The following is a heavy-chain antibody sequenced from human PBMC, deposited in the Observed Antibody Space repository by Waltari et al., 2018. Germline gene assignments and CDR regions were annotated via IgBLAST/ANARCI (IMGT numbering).Heavy chain of an antibody. CDR3: TRETISGSYEEN. D-gene: IGHD1-26*01. CDR2: IRRKENSYAT. V-gene: IGHV3-73*01. J-gene: IGHJ4*02. Sequence: EVQLVESGGGLVQPGGSLKLSCAASGFTLSGSAVHWVRQASGKGLGWVGSIRRKENSYATAYAESVNGRFTVARDDSENTAYLQMNSMKTEDTAVYYCTRETISGSYEENWGQGTLGTVSS. CDR1: GFTLSGSA.